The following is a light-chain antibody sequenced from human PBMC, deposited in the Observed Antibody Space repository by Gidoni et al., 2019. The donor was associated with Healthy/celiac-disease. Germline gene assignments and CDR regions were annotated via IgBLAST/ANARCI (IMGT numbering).Light chain of an antibody. CDR1: QSVSSSY. CDR2: GAS. Sequence: EIVLTQSTGTLSLSPGERATPYCRASQSVSSSYLAWYQQKHGQAPSLLIYGASSRATGIPDRFSGSGSGTDFTLTISRLEPEDFAVYYCQQYGSSPPVYTFGQGTKLEIK. J-gene: IGKJ2*01. CDR3: QQYGSSPPVYT. V-gene: IGKV3-20*01.